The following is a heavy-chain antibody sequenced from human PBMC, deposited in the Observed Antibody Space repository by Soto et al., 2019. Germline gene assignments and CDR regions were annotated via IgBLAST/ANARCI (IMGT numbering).Heavy chain of an antibody. CDR2: ISGSGFKK. V-gene: IGHV3-23*01. D-gene: IGHD1-26*01. J-gene: IGHJ5*02. CDR3: AKNQGVELVPLATVDWFDP. CDR1: GFIFENFG. Sequence: GGSLRLSCAASGFIFENFGMSWVRQAPGKGLEWISSISGSGFKKYYADTVKGRFTISRDNSKSTVYLELNNLSAEDTAVYHCAKNQGVELVPLATVDWFDPWGQGSVVTVSS.